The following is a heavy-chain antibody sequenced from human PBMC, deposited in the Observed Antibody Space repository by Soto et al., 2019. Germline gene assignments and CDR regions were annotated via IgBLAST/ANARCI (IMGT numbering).Heavy chain of an antibody. D-gene: IGHD2-2*01. CDR1: GYTFTSYG. Sequence: ASVKVSCKASGYTFTSYGISWVGQAPGQGLEWMGWISAYNGNTNYAQKLQGRVTMTTDTSTSTAYMELRSLRSDDTAVYYCARDLVRYCSSTSCRRYYGMDVWGQGTRVTVSS. CDR2: ISAYNGNT. CDR3: ARDLVRYCSSTSCRRYYGMDV. V-gene: IGHV1-18*01. J-gene: IGHJ6*02.